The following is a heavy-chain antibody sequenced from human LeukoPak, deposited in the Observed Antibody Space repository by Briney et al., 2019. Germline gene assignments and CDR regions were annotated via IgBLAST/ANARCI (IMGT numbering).Heavy chain of an antibody. V-gene: IGHV1-18*01. CDR2: ISGYNGNT. J-gene: IGHJ4*02. CDR3: GIVGAKDSDY. D-gene: IGHD1-26*01. CDR1: GYSFPSYD. Sequence: ASVKVSCKASGYSFPSYDITWVRQAPGQGLEWMGRISGYNGNTKYAQKFQGRVTMTTDTSTDTAYMELSSLRSEDTAVYYCGIVGAKDSDYWGQGTLVTVSS.